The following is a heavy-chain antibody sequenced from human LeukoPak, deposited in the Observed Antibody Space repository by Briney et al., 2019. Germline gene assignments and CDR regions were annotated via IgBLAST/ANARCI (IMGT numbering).Heavy chain of an antibody. CDR2: IYHNGAT. V-gene: IGHV4-4*02. J-gene: IGHJ4*02. CDR3: ARNGGNSDYDY. D-gene: IGHD4-23*01. Sequence: SETLSLTCAVSGGSISSSSSICWTWVRQPPGEGLEWIGEIYHNGATNYNPSLKSRVTMLLDKSKNQFFLKLNSVAAADTAVYYCARNGGNSDYDYWGQGTLVTVSA. CDR1: GGSISSSSSIC.